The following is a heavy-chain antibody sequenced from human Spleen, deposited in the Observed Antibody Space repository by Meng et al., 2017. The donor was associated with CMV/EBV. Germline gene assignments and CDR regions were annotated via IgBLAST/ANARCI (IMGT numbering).Heavy chain of an antibody. Sequence: GESLKISCAASGFNIISNYMTWVRQAPGRGLEWVSFIYRDDSISYADSVKGRFTISRDKSKNTLYLQMNSLRAEDTAVYYCAREMTEEGFFDYWGQGTLVTVSS. CDR2: IYRDDSI. J-gene: IGHJ4*02. CDR3: AREMTEEGFFDY. D-gene: IGHD1-14*01. V-gene: IGHV3-53*01. CDR1: GFNIISNY.